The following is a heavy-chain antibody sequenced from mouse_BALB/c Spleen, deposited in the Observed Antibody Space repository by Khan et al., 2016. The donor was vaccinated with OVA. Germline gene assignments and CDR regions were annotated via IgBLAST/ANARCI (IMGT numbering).Heavy chain of an antibody. CDR1: GYTFTSYW. J-gene: IGHJ2*01. V-gene: IGHV1-7*01. Sequence: VQLQQSGAELAKPGASVKMSCTASGYTFTSYWMHWIKQRPGQGLEWIGYINPTSGYPDYNQKFKDKATLTADKSSSTAYMQLSSLTSDDSAVYYCARDRFDYWGQGTALTVSS. CDR2: INPTSGYP. CDR3: ARDRFDY.